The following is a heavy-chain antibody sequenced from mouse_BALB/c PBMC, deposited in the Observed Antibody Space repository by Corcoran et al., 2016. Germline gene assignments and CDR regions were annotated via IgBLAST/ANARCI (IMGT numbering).Heavy chain of an antibody. CDR1: GYTFTSYV. V-gene: IGHV1S136*01. J-gene: IGHJ4*01. Sequence: EVQLQQSGPELVKPGASVKMSCKASGYTFTSYVMHWVKQKPGQGLEWIGYINPYNDGTKYKEKFKGKATLTSDKSSSTAYMELSSLTSEDSEVYYCARPLASWGQGTSFTVSS. CDR3: ARPLAS. CDR2: INPYNDGT.